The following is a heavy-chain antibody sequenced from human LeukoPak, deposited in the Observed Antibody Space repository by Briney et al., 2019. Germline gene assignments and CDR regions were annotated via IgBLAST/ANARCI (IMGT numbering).Heavy chain of an antibody. V-gene: IGHV1-2*02. Sequence: ASVKVSCKASGYTFSGYYLHWVRQAPGQGLEWMGWINPNSGGTNYAQKFQGRVTMTRDTSISTAYMELSRLRSDDTAVYYCASVIRDFWSGYLAYWGQGTLVTVSS. CDR2: INPNSGGT. J-gene: IGHJ4*02. D-gene: IGHD3-3*01. CDR3: ASVIRDFWSGYLAY. CDR1: GYTFSGYY.